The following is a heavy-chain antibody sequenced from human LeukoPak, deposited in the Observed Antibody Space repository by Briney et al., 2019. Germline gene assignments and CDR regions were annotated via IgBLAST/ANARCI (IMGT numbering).Heavy chain of an antibody. Sequence: ASVKVSCKASGYTFTYCSLHWLQQAPGQGLERMRWITLYNGNTNYAKKFQGRVTITRDMSLRTAYIELSSLRSEDSAVYYCTRETPSRYFDYWGQGTLVTVSS. J-gene: IGHJ4*02. V-gene: IGHV1-68*01. CDR3: TRETPSRYFDY. CDR2: ITLYNGNT. D-gene: IGHD4-23*01. CDR1: GYTFTYCS.